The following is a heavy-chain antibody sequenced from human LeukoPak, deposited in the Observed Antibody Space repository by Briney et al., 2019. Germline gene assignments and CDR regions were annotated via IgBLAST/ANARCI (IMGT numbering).Heavy chain of an antibody. CDR3: ARQQCNGGSCYSRAIWFDP. J-gene: IGHJ5*02. Sequence: SETLSLTCTVSGGSITSYYWSWLRQSPGKGLDWIAFISDSGSTYYNPSLKSRVTISLDTSKKQFSLRLASVTAADTAVYYCARQQCNGGSCYSRAIWFDPWGQGTLVTVSS. CDR2: ISDSGST. CDR1: GGSITSYY. D-gene: IGHD2-15*01. V-gene: IGHV4-59*08.